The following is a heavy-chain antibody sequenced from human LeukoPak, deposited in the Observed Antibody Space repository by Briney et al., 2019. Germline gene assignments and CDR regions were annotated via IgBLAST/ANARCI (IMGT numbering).Heavy chain of an antibody. D-gene: IGHD3-3*01. V-gene: IGHV3-7*01. CDR1: GFTFNRDW. CDR3: ATGKAFDFWSGYRTEAYFDY. Sequence: GGSLRLSCTASGFTFNRDWTAWVSQAPGKGLEWVANIKEDGSEKNYVDSVKGRFTISRDNAENSVYLQMNDLRAEDTVVYYCATGKAFDFWSGYRTEAYFDYWGQGTLVTVSS. J-gene: IGHJ4*02. CDR2: IKEDGSEK.